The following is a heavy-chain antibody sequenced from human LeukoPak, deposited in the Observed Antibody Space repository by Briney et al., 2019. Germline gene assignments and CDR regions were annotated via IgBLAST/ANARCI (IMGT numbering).Heavy chain of an antibody. CDR1: GYRFTSYW. CDR2: IHPDDSEA. D-gene: IGHD3-22*01. V-gene: IGHV5-51*01. CDR3: ARASVDSYGYYSDY. Sequence: GESLKISCKGSGYRFTSYWIAWVRQMPGKGLEWMGIIHPDDSEARYSPSFQGQVTISADMSINTAYLQWSRLKASDTAMYYCARASVDSYGYYSDYWGQGNLVTVSS. J-gene: IGHJ4*02.